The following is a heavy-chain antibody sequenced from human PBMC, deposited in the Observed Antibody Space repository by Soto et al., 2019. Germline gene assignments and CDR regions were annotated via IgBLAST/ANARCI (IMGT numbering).Heavy chain of an antibody. J-gene: IGHJ4*02. V-gene: IGHV1-18*01. CDR2: ISAYNGNT. CDR3: AIKWNLRYFDWSSGLDS. Sequence: ASVKVSCKASGYTFTSYGISWVRQAPGQGLEWMGWISAYNGNTNYAQKLQGRVTMTTDTSTSTAYMELRSLRSDDTAVYYCAIKWNLRYFDWSSGLDSWGQGTLVNVSS. D-gene: IGHD3-9*01. CDR1: GYTFTSYG.